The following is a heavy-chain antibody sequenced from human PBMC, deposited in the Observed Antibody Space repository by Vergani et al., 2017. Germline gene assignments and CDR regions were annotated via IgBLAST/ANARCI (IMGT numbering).Heavy chain of an antibody. J-gene: IGHJ3*02. CDR2: IYYSGST. D-gene: IGHD3-22*01. CDR1: GGSISSGDYY. V-gene: IGHV4-30-4*08. CDR3: AGLVRDSSGNDAFDI. Sequence: QVQLQESGPGLVKPSQTLSLTCTVSGGSISSGDYYWSWIRQPPGKGLEWIVYIYYSGSTYYNPSLKSRVTISVDTSKNQFSQKLSSVTAADTAVYYCAGLVRDSSGNDAFDIWGQGTMVTVSS.